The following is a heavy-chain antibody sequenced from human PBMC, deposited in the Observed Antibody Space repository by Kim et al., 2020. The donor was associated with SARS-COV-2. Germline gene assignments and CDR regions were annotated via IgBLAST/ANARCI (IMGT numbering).Heavy chain of an antibody. CDR2: MYYGGST. D-gene: IGHD4-4*01. J-gene: IGHJ3*02. Sequence: SETLSLTCTVSGVSITSGSYYWGWIRQPPGKGLEWIGSMYYGGSTYYNPSLESRVSISVDTSKNQFSLSLSSVTAADTAVYYCARPTFDYRGRSQLDDPADIWGQGTMVTVSS. CDR3: ARPTFDYRGRSQLDDPADI. CDR1: GVSITSGSYY. V-gene: IGHV4-39*01.